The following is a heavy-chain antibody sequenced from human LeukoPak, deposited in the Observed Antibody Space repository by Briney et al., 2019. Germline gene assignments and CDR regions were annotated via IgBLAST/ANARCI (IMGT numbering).Heavy chain of an antibody. D-gene: IGHD6-19*01. CDR3: ARGDSSGWYLWYYFDY. CDR2: IIPIFGTA. V-gene: IGHV1-69*01. CDR1: GGTFSSYA. Sequence: SVKVSCKASGGTFSSYAISWVRQAPGQGFEWMGGIIPIFGTANYAQKFQGRVTITADESTSTAYMELSSLRSEDTAVYYCARGDSSGWYLWYYFDYWGQGTLVTVSS. J-gene: IGHJ4*02.